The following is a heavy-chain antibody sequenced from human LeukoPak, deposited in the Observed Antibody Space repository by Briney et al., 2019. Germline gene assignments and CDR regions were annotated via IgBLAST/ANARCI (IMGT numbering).Heavy chain of an antibody. V-gene: IGHV1-18*01. D-gene: IGHD3-9*01. J-gene: IGHJ6*02. CDR1: GYTFTSYG. CDR2: ISAYNGNT. CDR3: AREDILTGWDYYYYGMDV. Sequence: VASVNVSCKASGYTFTSYGISWVRQAPGQGLEWMGWISAYNGNTNYAQKLQGRVTMTTDTSTSTAYMELRSLRSDDTAVYYCAREDILTGWDYYYYGMDVWGQGTTVTVSS.